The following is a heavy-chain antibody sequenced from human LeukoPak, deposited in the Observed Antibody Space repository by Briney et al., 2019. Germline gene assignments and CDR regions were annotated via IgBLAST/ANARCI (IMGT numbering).Heavy chain of an antibody. J-gene: IGHJ3*01. CDR2: IIPLFGPP. V-gene: IGHV1-69*13. CDR3: ARGGAFDV. CDR1: GGTFSSFA. Sequence: ASVKVSCKTSGGTFSSFAINWVRHAPGQGLEWMGGIIPLFGPPNYAQKFQGRVTITPDASTSTVYMELISLTFEDTAFYYCARGGAFDVWGHGPLVTVSS.